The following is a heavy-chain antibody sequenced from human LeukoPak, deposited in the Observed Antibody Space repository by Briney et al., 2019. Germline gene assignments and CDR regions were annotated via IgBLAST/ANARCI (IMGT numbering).Heavy chain of an antibody. D-gene: IGHD4-17*01. V-gene: IGHV4-34*01. CDR1: GGSFSGYY. J-gene: IGHJ4*02. CDR3: ARGLDYGDSDY. CDR2: INHSGGT. Sequence: SETLSLTCAVYGGSFSGYYWSWIRQPPGKGLEWIGEINHSGGTNYNPSLKSRVTISVDTSKNQFSLKLSSVTAADTAVYYCARGLDYGDSDYWGQGTLVTVSS.